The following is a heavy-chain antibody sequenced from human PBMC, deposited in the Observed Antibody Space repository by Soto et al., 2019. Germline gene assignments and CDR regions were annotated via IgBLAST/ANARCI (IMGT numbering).Heavy chain of an antibody. Sequence: EVQLVESGGGLVQPGGSLRLSCAASGFTFSDHYMDWVRQAPGKGLEWVGRTRNKANSYTTEYAASVKGRFTISIDDSKNSLYLQMNSLKTADTAVYYCASADGYDSGDYRNWGQGTLVTVSS. J-gene: IGHJ4*02. CDR2: TRNKANSYTT. V-gene: IGHV3-72*01. CDR3: ASADGYDSGDYRN. D-gene: IGHD4-17*01. CDR1: GFTFSDHY.